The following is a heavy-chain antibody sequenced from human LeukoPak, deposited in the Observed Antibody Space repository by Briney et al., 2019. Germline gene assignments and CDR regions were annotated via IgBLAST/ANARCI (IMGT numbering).Heavy chain of an antibody. CDR1: GFTLSSYA. V-gene: IGHV3-30-3*01. CDR2: ISYDGSNK. D-gene: IGHD1-26*01. Sequence: GRSLRLSCAASGFTLSSYAMHWVRQAPGKGLEWVAVISYDGSNKYYADSVKGRFTISRDNSKNTLYLQMNSLRAEDTAVYYCARSDFSGASGSYDYWGQGTLVTVSS. J-gene: IGHJ4*02. CDR3: ARSDFSGASGSYDY.